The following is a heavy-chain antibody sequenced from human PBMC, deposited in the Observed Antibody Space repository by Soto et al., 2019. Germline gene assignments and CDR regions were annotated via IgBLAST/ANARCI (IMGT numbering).Heavy chain of an antibody. V-gene: IGHV3-9*01. CDR2: IIWNSGSI. J-gene: IGHJ4*02. Sequence: SLRLSCAASGFTFDDYAMHWVRQAPGKGLEWVSGIIWNSGSIGYADSVKGRFTISRYNAKNSLYLQMNSLRAEDTALYYCAKESEHCSGGSCYHYFDYWGQGTLVTVSS. CDR1: GFTFDDYA. D-gene: IGHD2-15*01. CDR3: AKESEHCSGGSCYHYFDY.